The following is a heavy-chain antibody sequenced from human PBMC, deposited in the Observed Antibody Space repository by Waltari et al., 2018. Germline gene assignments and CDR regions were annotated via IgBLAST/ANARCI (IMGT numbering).Heavy chain of an antibody. J-gene: IGHJ5*02. V-gene: IGHV4-34*01. D-gene: IGHD2-15*01. CDR2: INHSGST. CDR1: GRSFSGYY. CDR3: AREEVYCSGGSCYSLYGWFDT. Sequence: QEQLHPWVAGLLKPSEPLSLTCAVYGRSFSGYYWTWIRQPPGKGLEWIGEINHSGSTNYNRSLKSRVTISVDTSKNQFSLKLSSVTAADTAVYYCAREEVYCSGGSCYSLYGWFDTWGQGTLVTVSS.